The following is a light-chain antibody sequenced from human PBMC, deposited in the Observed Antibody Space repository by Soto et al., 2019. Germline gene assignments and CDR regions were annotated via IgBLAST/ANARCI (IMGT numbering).Light chain of an antibody. CDR1: QGISTY. CDR2: AAS. J-gene: IGKJ1*01. V-gene: IGKV1-39*01. Sequence: DIQMTQSPSSLSASVGDRVTITCRASQGISTYLNWYQQKPGKAPKLLIYAASSLQSGVPSRFSGSGSGTDSTLTISRLEPEDSAVYYCQQYGSSGTFGQGTKVDIK. CDR3: QQYGSSGT.